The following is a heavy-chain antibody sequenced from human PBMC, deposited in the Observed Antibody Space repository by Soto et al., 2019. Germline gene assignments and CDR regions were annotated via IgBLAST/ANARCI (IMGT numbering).Heavy chain of an antibody. CDR2: IIPIFGTA. Sequence: QVQLVQSGAEVKKPGSSVKVSCKAPGGTFSTHAISWVRQAPGQGLEWMGGIIPIFGTANYAQKFQGRVTITADKSTSTAYMEVRSLRSEDTAVYYCARGWETAGTTTPFAYWGQGTLVTVSS. CDR3: ARGWETAGTTTPFAY. V-gene: IGHV1-69*06. J-gene: IGHJ4*02. D-gene: IGHD1-26*01. CDR1: GGTFSTHA.